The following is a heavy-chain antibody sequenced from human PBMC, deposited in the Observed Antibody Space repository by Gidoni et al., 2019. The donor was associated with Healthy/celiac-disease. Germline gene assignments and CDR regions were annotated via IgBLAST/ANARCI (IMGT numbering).Heavy chain of an antibody. CDR3: ARGRLRGRFDY. Sequence: QVQLQQWGAGLLKPSETLSLTCAVYGGSFSGYYWSWIRQPPGKGLEWIGEINHSGSTNYNPSLKSRVTISVDTSKNQFSLKLSSVTAADTAVYYCARGRLRGRFDYWGQGTLVTVSS. J-gene: IGHJ4*02. CDR1: GGSFSGYY. V-gene: IGHV4-34*01. CDR2: INHSGST. D-gene: IGHD3-10*01.